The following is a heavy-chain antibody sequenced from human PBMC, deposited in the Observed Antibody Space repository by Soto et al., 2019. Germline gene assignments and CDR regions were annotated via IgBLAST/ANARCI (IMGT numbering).Heavy chain of an antibody. CDR1: GYTFTGYY. CDR3: ASHLAYCGGDCYSDDAFDI. D-gene: IGHD2-21*02. J-gene: IGHJ3*02. V-gene: IGHV1-2*02. CDR2: INPNSGGT. Sequence: ASVKVSCKTSGYTFTGYYMHWVRQAPGQGLEWMGWINPNSGGTNYAQKFQGRVTMTRDTSISIAYMELSRLRSDDTAVYYCASHLAYCGGDCYSDDAFDIWGQGTMVTVSS.